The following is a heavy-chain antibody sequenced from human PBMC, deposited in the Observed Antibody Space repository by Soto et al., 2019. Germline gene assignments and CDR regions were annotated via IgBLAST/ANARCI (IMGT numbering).Heavy chain of an antibody. V-gene: IGHV1-18*01. CDR3: ARLPTRSGMDV. J-gene: IGHJ6*02. Sequence: QVQLVQSGAEVKKPGASVKVSCKASGYTFTSYGISWVRQAPGQGLEWMGWISAYNGNTNYAQKLQGRVTMTTDTSTSTDYMELRSLRSDDTAVHSWARLPTRSGMDVWGQGTTVNVSS. CDR1: GYTFTSYG. CDR2: ISAYNGNT.